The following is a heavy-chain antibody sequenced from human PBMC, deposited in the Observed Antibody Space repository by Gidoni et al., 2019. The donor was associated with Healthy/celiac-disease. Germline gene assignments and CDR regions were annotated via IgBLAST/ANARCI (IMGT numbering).Heavy chain of an antibody. CDR1: GFTFSRSG. Sequence: QVQLVESGGGVVQPGRSLRLSCAASGFTFSRSGMHWVRQAPGKGLEWVEVIWYDGSNKYYADSVKGRFTISRDNSKNTLYLQMNSLRAEDTAVYYCARGYCSSTSCRRNWYFDLWGRGTLVTVSS. D-gene: IGHD2-2*01. CDR3: ARGYCSSTSCRRNWYFDL. J-gene: IGHJ2*01. CDR2: IWYDGSNK. V-gene: IGHV3-33*01.